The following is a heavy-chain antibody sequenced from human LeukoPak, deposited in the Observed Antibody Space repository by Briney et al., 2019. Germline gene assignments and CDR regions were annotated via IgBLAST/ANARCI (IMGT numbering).Heavy chain of an antibody. CDR1: GGSISSGGYS. D-gene: IGHD5-18*01. Sequence: SETLSLTCAVSGGSISSGGYSWSWIRQPPGKGLEWIGYIYHSGSTYYNPSLKSRVTISVDRSKNQFSLKLSSVTAADTAVYYCARGQRGYSYGWPYFDYWGQGTLVTVSS. V-gene: IGHV4-30-2*01. CDR3: ARGQRGYSYGWPYFDY. CDR2: IYHSGST. J-gene: IGHJ4*02.